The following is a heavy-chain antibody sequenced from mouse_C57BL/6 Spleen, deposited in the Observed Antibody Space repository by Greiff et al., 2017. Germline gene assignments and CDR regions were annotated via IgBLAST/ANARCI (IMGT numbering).Heavy chain of an antibody. CDR3: ARDGFTSFAY. CDR1: GYTFTSYW. D-gene: IGHD2-3*01. J-gene: IGHJ2*01. V-gene: IGHV1-53*01. CDR2: FIPSNGGN. Sequence: QVKLQQPGPDLVKPGASVTLSCKASGYTFTSYWLHWVKQRPGKGLEWIGNFIPSNGGNNYNEKFKSQAIMTVDKSSSTTYMQLISLTSEDAAVYYCARDGFTSFAYWGQGTTLTVS.